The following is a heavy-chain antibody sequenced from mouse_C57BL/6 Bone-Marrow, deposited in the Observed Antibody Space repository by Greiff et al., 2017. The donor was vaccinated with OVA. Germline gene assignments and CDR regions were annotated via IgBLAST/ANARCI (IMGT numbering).Heavy chain of an antibody. CDR3: AMGSQATYYAMDY. CDR2: IHPSDSDT. D-gene: IGHD3-2*02. J-gene: IGHJ4*01. V-gene: IGHV1-74*04. CDR1: GYTFTSYW. Sequence: VQLQQPGAELVKPGASVKVSCKASGYTFTSYWMHWVKQRPGQGLEWIGRIHPSDSDTNYNQKFKGKTTLTVDKSSSTAYMQLSSLTSEDSAVYYCAMGSQATYYAMDYWGQGTSVTVSS.